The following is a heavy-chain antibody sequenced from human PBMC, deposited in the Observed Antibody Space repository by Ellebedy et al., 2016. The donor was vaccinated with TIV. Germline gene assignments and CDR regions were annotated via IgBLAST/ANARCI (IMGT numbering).Heavy chain of an antibody. CDR2: IDPSDPYG. Sequence: GESLKISXKGSGYSFVHYWISWVRQMPGKGLEWMGRIDPSDPYGDNRPSFQGHVTISTDKSMGTAYLQWSSLKASDTAIYYCARHELGSNAAFDYWGQGTLVTVSS. CDR3: ARHELGSNAAFDY. V-gene: IGHV5-10-1*01. D-gene: IGHD7-27*01. J-gene: IGHJ4*02. CDR1: GYSFVHYW.